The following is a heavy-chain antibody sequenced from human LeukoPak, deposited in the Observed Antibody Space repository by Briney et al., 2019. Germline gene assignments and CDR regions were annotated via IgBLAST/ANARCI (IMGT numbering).Heavy chain of an antibody. V-gene: IGHV3-21*01. J-gene: IGHJ4*02. CDR3: AREAIRGIAVAGTSDY. Sequence: GGSLRLSCAASGFTFSSYAMSWVRQAPGKGLEWVSSISSSSSYIYYADSVKGRFTISRDNAKNSLYLQMNSLRAEDTAVYYCAREAIRGIAVAGTSDYWGQGTLVTVSS. D-gene: IGHD6-19*01. CDR2: ISSSSSYI. CDR1: GFTFSSYA.